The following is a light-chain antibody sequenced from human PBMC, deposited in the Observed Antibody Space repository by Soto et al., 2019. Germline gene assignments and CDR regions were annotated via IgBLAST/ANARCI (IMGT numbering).Light chain of an antibody. V-gene: IGKV3-20*01. CDR1: QSLTSDY. Sequence: EIVLTQSPGTLSLSPGERATLSCRASQSLTSDYLAWYQQKPGQAPRLLIYGASSRAAGIPDRFSGSGSGTDFTLTLSRLEPEDFAVYYCPQYQTSPPSYTFGQGTKLEI. J-gene: IGKJ2*01. CDR2: GAS. CDR3: PQYQTSPPSYT.